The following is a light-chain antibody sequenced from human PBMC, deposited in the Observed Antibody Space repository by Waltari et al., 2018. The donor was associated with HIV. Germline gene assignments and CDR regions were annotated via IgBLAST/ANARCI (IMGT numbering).Light chain of an antibody. CDR3: QSSDIRLHGLWV. V-gene: IGLV1-40*01. CDR1: NSNIGAGHD. Sequence: QSLLTQPPSVSATPGQRITIPCPGNNSNIGAGHDVHWYRQLPGTAPRLLIFANSNRPSGVPDRISGSKSTASASLAITGLQAEDEGYYYCQSSDIRLHGLWVFGGGTKVTVL. J-gene: IGLJ3*02. CDR2: ANS.